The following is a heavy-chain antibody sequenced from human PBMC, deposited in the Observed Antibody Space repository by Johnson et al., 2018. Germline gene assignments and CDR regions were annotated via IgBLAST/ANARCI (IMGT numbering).Heavy chain of an antibody. J-gene: IGHJ1*01. V-gene: IGHV3-33*08. D-gene: IGHD5-18*01. CDR2: IWYDGSNK. CDR3: ERDSGDSYGNYVQH. Sequence: QVQLVESGGGVVQPGRSLRLSCAASGFTFSSYGMHWVRQAPGKGLEWVAVIWYDGSNKYYADSVKGRFTISRDNCRTSLYLQMNSLSAEDTAVYYCERDSGDSYGNYVQHGGEGTLVTVSA. CDR1: GFTFSSYG.